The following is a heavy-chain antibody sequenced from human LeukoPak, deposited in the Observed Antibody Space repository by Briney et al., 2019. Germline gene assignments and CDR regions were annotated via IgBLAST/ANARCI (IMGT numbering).Heavy chain of an antibody. D-gene: IGHD5-18*01. V-gene: IGHV3-23*01. CDR2: ISGSGGST. Sequence: GGSLRLSCAASGFTFSSYAMSWVRQAPGKGLEWVSAISGSGGSTYYADSVKGRFTISRDNSKNTLYLQMNSLRAEDTAVYYCAKDNHEDTAMVKDYGMDVWGQGTRSPSP. J-gene: IGHJ6*02. CDR1: GFTFSSYA. CDR3: AKDNHEDTAMVKDYGMDV.